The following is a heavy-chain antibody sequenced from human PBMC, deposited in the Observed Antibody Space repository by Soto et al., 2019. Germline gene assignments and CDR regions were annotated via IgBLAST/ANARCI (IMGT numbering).Heavy chain of an antibody. V-gene: IGHV4-34*01. CDR2: INHSGST. CDR3: AREGGRTLYSGYDNFDY. Sequence: SETLSLTCAVYGGSFSGYYWSWIRQPPGKGLEWIGEINHSGSTNYNPSLKSRVTISVDTSKNQFSLKLSSVTAADTAVYYCAREGGRTLYSGYDNFDYWGQGTLVTVSS. J-gene: IGHJ4*02. CDR1: GGSFSGYY. D-gene: IGHD5-12*01.